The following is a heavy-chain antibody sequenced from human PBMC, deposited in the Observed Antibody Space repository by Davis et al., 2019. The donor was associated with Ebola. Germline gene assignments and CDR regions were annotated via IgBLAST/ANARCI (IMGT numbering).Heavy chain of an antibody. CDR1: GFTLTNYE. CDR3: ARDFDWNSGFDC. J-gene: IGHJ4*02. CDR2: ISTAGSIV. Sequence: GESLKISCAASGFTLTNYEFNWVRQAPGKGLEWVAFISTAGSIVYYSDSVKGRFTISRDNTKNSVYLQRNSLRAEDTAVYYCARDFDWNSGFDCWGQGTLVTVSS. V-gene: IGHV3-48*03. D-gene: IGHD3-9*01.